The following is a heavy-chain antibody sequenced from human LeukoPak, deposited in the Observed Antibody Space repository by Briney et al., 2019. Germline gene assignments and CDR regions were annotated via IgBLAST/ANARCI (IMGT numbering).Heavy chain of an antibody. CDR1: GYNFSNYW. Sequence: GESLKISCKGSGYNFSNYWIGWVRLMPGKGLEWMGIIYPGDSDTRYSPSFQGQVTISADKSISTAYLQWSSLKASDTAMFYCARQAACYADVCWFDPWGQGTLVTVSS. CDR3: ARQAACYADVCWFDP. D-gene: IGHD2-2*01. CDR2: IYPGDSDT. J-gene: IGHJ5*02. V-gene: IGHV5-51*01.